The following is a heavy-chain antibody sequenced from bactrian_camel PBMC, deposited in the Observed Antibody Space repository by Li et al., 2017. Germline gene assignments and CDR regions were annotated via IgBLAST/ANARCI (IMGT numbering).Heavy chain of an antibody. Sequence: HVQLVESGGGSVEAGGSLRLSCVVSGTWSPTRCVAWFRQAPGKEREGVAGIDADGTTTYSDSVKGRVTISQDKAKNTLSLQMNSLKIEDTAVYYCQPHGRSYIDINRRARLGPGTQVTVS. J-gene: IGHJ4*01. V-gene: IGHV3S53*01. D-gene: IGHD4*01. CDR2: IDADGTT. CDR1: GTWSPTRC.